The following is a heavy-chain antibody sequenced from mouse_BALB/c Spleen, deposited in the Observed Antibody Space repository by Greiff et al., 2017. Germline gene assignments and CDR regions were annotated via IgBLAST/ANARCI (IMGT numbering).Heavy chain of an antibody. V-gene: IGHV5-9-4*01. D-gene: IGHD2-14*01. CDR2: ISSGGSYT. Sequence: DVKLVESGGGLVKPGGSLKLSCAASGFTFSSYAMSWVRQSPEKRLEWVAEISSGGSYTYYPDTVTGRFTISRDNAKNTLYLEMSSLRSEDTAMYYCATGGYRFPFAYWGQGTLVTVSA. CDR3: ATGGYRFPFAY. J-gene: IGHJ3*01. CDR1: GFTFSSYA.